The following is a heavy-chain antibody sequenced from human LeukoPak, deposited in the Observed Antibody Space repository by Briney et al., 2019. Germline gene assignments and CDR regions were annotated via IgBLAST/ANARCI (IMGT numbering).Heavy chain of an antibody. D-gene: IGHD1-26*01. V-gene: IGHV4-59*01. CDR2: IFYSGST. CDR3: ARLTPYSGSPLGDY. J-gene: IGHJ4*02. Sequence: SETLSLTCTVSGGSISNYYWSWIRQPPGKGLEWIGYIFYSGSTNYNPSLKSRVTISVDTSKNQFSLKLSSVTAADTAVYYCARLTPYSGSPLGDYWGQGTLVTVSS. CDR1: GGSISNYY.